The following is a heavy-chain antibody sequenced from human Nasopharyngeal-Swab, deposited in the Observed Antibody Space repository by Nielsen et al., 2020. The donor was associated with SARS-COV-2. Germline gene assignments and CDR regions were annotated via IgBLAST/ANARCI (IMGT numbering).Heavy chain of an antibody. CDR2: INHSGST. J-gene: IGHJ6*02. D-gene: IGHD2/OR15-2a*01. Sequence: MRQRPGKGLEWIGEINHSGSTNYNPSLKSRVTISVDTSKNQFSLKLSSVTAADTAVYYCARGYPRIGDYYYGMDVWGQGTTVTISS. V-gene: IGHV4-34*01. CDR3: ARGYPRIGDYYYGMDV.